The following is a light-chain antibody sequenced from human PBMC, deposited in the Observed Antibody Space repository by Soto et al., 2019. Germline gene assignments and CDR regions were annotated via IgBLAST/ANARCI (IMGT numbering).Light chain of an antibody. J-gene: IGLJ2*01. Sequence: QSALTQPPSVSAAPGQKVTISCSGSSSNIGNNYVSWYQQLPGTAPKLLIYDNNKRPSGIPDRFSGSKSGTSATLDITGLQTGDEADYYCGTWDNSLSDGAFGGGTKLTVL. V-gene: IGLV1-51*01. CDR3: GTWDNSLSDGA. CDR2: DNN. CDR1: SSNIGNNY.